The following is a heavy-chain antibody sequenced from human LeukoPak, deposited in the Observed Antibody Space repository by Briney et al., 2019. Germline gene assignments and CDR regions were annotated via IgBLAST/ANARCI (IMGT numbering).Heavy chain of an antibody. CDR1: GFIFSNHW. CDR2: INPDGSAK. Sequence: SGGSLRLSCAASGFIFSNHWMNWVRQAPGKGLEWVAKINPDGSAKYYVDSVKGRFTISRDNAKNSLDLQMSSLRVEDTAVYYCLASGGYWGQGTLVTVSS. D-gene: IGHD6-25*01. J-gene: IGHJ4*02. V-gene: IGHV3-7*01. CDR3: LASGGY.